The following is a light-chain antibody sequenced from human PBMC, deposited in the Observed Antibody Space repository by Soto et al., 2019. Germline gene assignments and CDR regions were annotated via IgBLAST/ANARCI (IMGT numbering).Light chain of an antibody. CDR2: DVS. CDR1: SSDVGGYNY. CDR3: CSYAGSYTWE. V-gene: IGLV2-11*01. J-gene: IGLJ3*02. Sequence: QSALTQPRSVSGSPGQSVTISCTGTSSDVGGYNYVSWYQQHPGKAPKLMFYDVSERPSGVPDRFSGSKSGNTASLIISGLQAEDEADYYCCSYAGSYTWEFGGGTKVTVL.